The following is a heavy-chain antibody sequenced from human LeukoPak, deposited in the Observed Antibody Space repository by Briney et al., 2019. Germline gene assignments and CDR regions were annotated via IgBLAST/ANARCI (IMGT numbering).Heavy chain of an antibody. J-gene: IGHJ4*02. Sequence: KPSETLSLTCSVSGVSISNYYWSWIRQPPGKGLEWIGYIYYGGSTNYSPSLKSRVTISLDTSKNQFSLKLSSVTAADTAVYYCARGGGYRVDYWGQGTLVTVSS. V-gene: IGHV4-59*01. D-gene: IGHD5-24*01. CDR3: ARGGGYRVDY. CDR2: IYYGGST. CDR1: GVSISNYY.